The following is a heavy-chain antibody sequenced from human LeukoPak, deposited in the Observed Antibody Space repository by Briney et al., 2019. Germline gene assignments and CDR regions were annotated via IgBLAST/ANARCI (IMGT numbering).Heavy chain of an antibody. J-gene: IGHJ4*02. D-gene: IGHD6-6*01. CDR2: INRGGRET. CDR3: ARLIGDRTIYDY. Sequence: GGSLRLSCAASGFIFRTYWVSWVRQAPGGGLEWGASINRGGRETYYVESVKGRFTISRDNAMNSFFLQMNSLRAEDTAVYYCARLIGDRTIYDYWGQGTLVTVSS. CDR1: GFIFRTYW. V-gene: IGHV3-7*01.